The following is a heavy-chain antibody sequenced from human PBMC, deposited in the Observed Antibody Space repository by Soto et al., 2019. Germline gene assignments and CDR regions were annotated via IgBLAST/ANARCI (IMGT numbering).Heavy chain of an antibody. CDR1: GGSISSYY. D-gene: IGHD6-6*01. J-gene: IGHJ4*02. V-gene: IGHV4-59*08. CDR3: ARHGPYSSSSDYFDY. Sequence: SETLSLTCTVSGGSISSYYWSWIRQPPGKGLEWIGYIYYSGSTNYNPSLKSRVTISVDTSKNQFSLKLSSVTAADTAVYYCARHGPYSSSSDYFDYWGQGTLVTVSS. CDR2: IYYSGST.